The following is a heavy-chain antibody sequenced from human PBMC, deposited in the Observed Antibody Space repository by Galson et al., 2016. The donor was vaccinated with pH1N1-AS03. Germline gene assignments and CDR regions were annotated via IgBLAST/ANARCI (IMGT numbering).Heavy chain of an antibody. CDR1: GYTFTNYG. CDR2: ISAYNGNT. Sequence: SVKVSCKASGYTFTNYGISWVRQAPGQGLEWMGWISAYNGNTNYAQKLQGRVTLTTDTSTSTAYMELRSLRSADTAVYYCARGWPDYGGDSFLGWDHWGQGSRVTVSS. V-gene: IGHV1-18*01. D-gene: IGHD4-23*01. J-gene: IGHJ4*02. CDR3: ARGWPDYGGDSFLGWDH.